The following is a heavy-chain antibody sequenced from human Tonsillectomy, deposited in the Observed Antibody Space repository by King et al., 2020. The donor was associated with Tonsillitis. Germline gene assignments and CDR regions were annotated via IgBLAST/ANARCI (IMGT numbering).Heavy chain of an antibody. CDR2: ISGSSNTI. Sequence: VQLVESGGDLVQPGGSLRLSCAASGFTFSSCMNWVRQAPGVGLEWLSYISGSSNTIYYAGSVKGRFTVSRDNAENSLYLQMNSLRAEDMAVYFCARDRGGSSSSYGMDVWGQGTTVTVSS. CDR1: GFTFSSC. V-gene: IGHV3-48*01. J-gene: IGHJ6*02. D-gene: IGHD6-6*01. CDR3: ARDRGGSSSSYGMDV.